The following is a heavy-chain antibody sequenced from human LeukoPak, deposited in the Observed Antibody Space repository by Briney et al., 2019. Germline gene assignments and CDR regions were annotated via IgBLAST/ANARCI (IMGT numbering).Heavy chain of an antibody. D-gene: IGHD2-2*01. CDR2: IYHSGNT. V-gene: IGHV4-38-2*02. J-gene: IGHJ4*01. CDR3: ARAVVGLKQVYY. Sequence: SETLSLTCTVSGYSISSGYYWGWIRQPPGKGLEWIGSIYHSGNTFYNPSLKTRVTISVDTSKNQFSLKLSSVTAADPAVYYCARAVVGLKQVYYLGQGTLVTVSS. CDR1: GYSISSGYY.